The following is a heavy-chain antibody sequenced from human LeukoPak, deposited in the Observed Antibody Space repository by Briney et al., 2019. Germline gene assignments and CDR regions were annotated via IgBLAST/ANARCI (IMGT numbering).Heavy chain of an antibody. CDR1: GASVSSSH. J-gene: IGHJ4*02. CDR3: SEGYFEPFDH. Sequence: SETLSLTCLVSGASVSSSHWNWIRQLPGKGLEWIGCLSDTGKTDYNPSLTSRVTISLDTSKNQVSLKLKSLTAADTAVYYCSEGYFEPFDHWGQGISVTVSS. CDR2: LSDTGKT. V-gene: IGHV4-59*02. D-gene: IGHD5-24*01.